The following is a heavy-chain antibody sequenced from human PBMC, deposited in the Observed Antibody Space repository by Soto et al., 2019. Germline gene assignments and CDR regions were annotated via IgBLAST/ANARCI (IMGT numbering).Heavy chain of an antibody. CDR1: GFTFSSYA. D-gene: IGHD2-21*02. J-gene: IGHJ4*02. Sequence: GSLRLSCAASGFTFSSYAMHWVRQAPGKGLEWVAVISYDGSNKYYADSVKGRFTISRDNSKNTLYLQMNSLRAEDTAVYYCARGIHIVVVTAIDWGQGTLVTVSS. CDR2: ISYDGSNK. V-gene: IGHV3-30-3*01. CDR3: ARGIHIVVVTAID.